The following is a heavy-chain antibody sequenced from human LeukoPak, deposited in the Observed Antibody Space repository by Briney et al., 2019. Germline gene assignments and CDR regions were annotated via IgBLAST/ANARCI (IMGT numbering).Heavy chain of an antibody. J-gene: IGHJ4*02. D-gene: IGHD3-22*01. CDR3: AKDLRITMIVVAIPIDY. V-gene: IGHV3-23*01. CDR1: GFTFSSYA. Sequence: GGSLRLSCAASGFTFSSYAMSWVRQAPGKGLEWVSAISGSGGSTYYADSVKGRFTISRDNSKNTLYLQMNSLRAEDTAVYYCAKDLRITMIVVAIPIDYWGQGTLVTVSS. CDR2: ISGSGGST.